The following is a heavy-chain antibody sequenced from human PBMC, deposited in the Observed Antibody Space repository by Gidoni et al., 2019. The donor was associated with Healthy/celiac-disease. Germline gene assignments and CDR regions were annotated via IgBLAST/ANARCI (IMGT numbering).Heavy chain of an antibody. V-gene: IGHV3-33*01. CDR2: IWYDGSNK. CDR1: GFTFSSYG. D-gene: IGHD2-2*01. J-gene: IGHJ4*02. Sequence: QVQLVESGGGVVQPGRSLRLSCAASGFTFSSYGTHWVRQAPGKGLEWVAVIWYDGSNKYYADSVKGRFTISRDNSKNTLYLQMNSLRAEDTAVYYCARVSSPDIVVVPAASPLGYWGQGTLVTVSS. CDR3: ARVSSPDIVVVPAASPLGY.